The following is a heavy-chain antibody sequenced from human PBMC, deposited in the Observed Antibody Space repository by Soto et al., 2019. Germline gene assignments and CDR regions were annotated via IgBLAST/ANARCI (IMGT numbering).Heavy chain of an antibody. Sequence: GGSLRLSFAASGFTFSSYSMNWVRQAPGKGLEWVSSISSSSSYIYYAYSVKGRFTISIDNAKNSLYLQMNSLRAEDTAVYYCARGGPVINYGMGVWGQGTTGTVSS. CDR3: ARGGPVINYGMGV. V-gene: IGHV3-21*01. CDR2: ISSSSSYI. J-gene: IGHJ6*02. D-gene: IGHD3-16*02. CDR1: GFTFSSYS.